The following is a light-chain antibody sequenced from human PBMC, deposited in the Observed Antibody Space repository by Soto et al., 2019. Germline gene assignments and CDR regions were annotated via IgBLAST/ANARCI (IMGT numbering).Light chain of an antibody. V-gene: IGLV1-40*01. CDR3: QSYDRSLSGSVV. Sequence: SVLTQPPSVSGAPGQRVTISCTGSSSNIGAGYDVHWYQQLPGTDPKLLIYGNSNRPSGVPDRFSGSKSGNSASLAITGLQAEDEADYYCQSYDRSLSGSVVFGGGTKLTVL. CDR1: SSNIGAGYD. CDR2: GNS. J-gene: IGLJ2*01.